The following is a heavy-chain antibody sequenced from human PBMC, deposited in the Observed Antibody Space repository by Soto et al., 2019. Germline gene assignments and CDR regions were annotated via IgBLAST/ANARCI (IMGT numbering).Heavy chain of an antibody. CDR1: GFNFGTYA. V-gene: IGHV3-23*01. J-gene: IGHJ6*03. CDR3: AKPWGGYSSGWSGLGYMDV. Sequence: GGSLRLSCAASGFNFGTYAMNWVRQAPGKGLEWVSGISGSGSDTYYPDSVKGRFSISRDNSKNTLHLQMNSLRVDDTAVYYCAKPWGGYSSGWSGLGYMDVWGKGTTVTVSS. D-gene: IGHD6-13*01. CDR2: ISGSGSDT.